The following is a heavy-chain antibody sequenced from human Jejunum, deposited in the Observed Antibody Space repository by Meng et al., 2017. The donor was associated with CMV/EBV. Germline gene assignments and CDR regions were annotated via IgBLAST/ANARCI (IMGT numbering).Heavy chain of an antibody. Sequence: VSGGSISSYYWGWIRQPPGKGLEWVGYIYYSGITNYNPSLKSRVTISVDTSKNQFSLKLTSVTAADTAVYYCARARVPAAPNYDYWGQGTRVTVSS. D-gene: IGHD2-2*01. CDR3: ARARVPAAPNYDY. J-gene: IGHJ4*02. V-gene: IGHV4-59*01. CDR2: IYYSGIT. CDR1: GGSISSYY.